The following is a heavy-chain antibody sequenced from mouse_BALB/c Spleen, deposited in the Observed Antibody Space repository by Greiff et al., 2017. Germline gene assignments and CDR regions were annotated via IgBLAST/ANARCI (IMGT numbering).Heavy chain of an antibody. J-gene: IGHJ2*01. Sequence: EVKLVESGPGLVKPSQSLSLTCTVTGYSITSDYAWNWIRQFPGNKLEWMGYISYSGSTSYNPSLKSRISITRDTSKNQFFLQLNSVTTEDTATYYCARWGITRVDYWGQGTTLTVAS. D-gene: IGHD2-4*01. V-gene: IGHV3-2*02. CDR2: ISYSGST. CDR1: GYSITSDYA. CDR3: ARWGITRVDY.